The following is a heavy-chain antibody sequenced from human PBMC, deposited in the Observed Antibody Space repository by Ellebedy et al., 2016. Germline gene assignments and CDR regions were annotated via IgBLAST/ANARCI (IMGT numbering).Heavy chain of an antibody. Sequence: ASVKVSCKASGYTFTSYDINWVRQATGQEPEWMGWMSPSNGGSGYSQKFQGRVTITRDTSASTAYMELRSLRSDDTAVYYCASSLPGGAFDIWGQGTMVTVSS. CDR3: ASSLPGGAFDI. D-gene: IGHD2-15*01. CDR2: MSPSNGGS. J-gene: IGHJ3*02. CDR1: GYTFTSYD. V-gene: IGHV1-8*01.